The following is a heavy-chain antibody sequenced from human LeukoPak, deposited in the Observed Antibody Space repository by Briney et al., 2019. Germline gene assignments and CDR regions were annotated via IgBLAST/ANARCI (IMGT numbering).Heavy chain of an antibody. J-gene: IGHJ4*02. V-gene: IGHV4-59*01. Sequence: SETLSLTCTVSGGSISSYYWSWIRQPPGKGLEWIGYIYYSGSTNYNPSLKSRVTISVDTSKNQFSLKLSSVTAADTAVYYCAKPRSGSGSFFRGYSFDYWGQGTLVTVSS. CDR1: GGSISSYY. CDR3: AKPRSGSGSFFRGYSFDY. CDR2: IYYSGST. D-gene: IGHD3-10*01.